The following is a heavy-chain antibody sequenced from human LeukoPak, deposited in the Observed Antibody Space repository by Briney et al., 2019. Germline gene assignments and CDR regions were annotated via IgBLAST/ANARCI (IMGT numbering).Heavy chain of an antibody. CDR1: DGFITNYY. D-gene: IGHD4-17*01. J-gene: IGHJ4*02. V-gene: IGHV4-59*07. CDR3: ATGYGDFRVEGRYFYS. Sequence: PSDTLSLTSTVSDGFITNYYWSWVRQPPGKGLEFIGYVHYSGTTNYNPSLRSRVTISIDTSKKHFFLKLNSVTAADTAVYYCATGYGDFRVEGRYFYSWGQGTLVTVSS. CDR2: VHYSGTT.